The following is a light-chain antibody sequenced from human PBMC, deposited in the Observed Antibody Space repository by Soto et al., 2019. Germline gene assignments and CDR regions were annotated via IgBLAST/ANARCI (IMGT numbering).Light chain of an antibody. CDR1: QSVSSGN. J-gene: IGKJ4*01. CDR2: GAS. V-gene: IGKV3-20*01. CDR3: QHYYDQSTLT. Sequence: EVVLTQSPGTLSLSPGERATISCRASQSVSSGNLFWYQQKPGLPPRLLIQGASSRAIGIPDRVTGSGSCTEFTLSITRVEPEDAALYFCQHYYDQSTLTFGGGTKVEIK.